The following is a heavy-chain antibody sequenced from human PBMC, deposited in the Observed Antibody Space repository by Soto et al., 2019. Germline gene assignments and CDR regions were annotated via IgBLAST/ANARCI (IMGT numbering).Heavy chain of an antibody. D-gene: IGHD1-20*01. J-gene: IGHJ5*02. CDR2: ISGSGGST. CDR3: AKGQTNWNDFNWFDP. CDR1: GFTFSSYA. V-gene: IGHV3-23*01. Sequence: GGSLRLSCAASGFTFSSYAMSWVRQAPGKGLEWVSAISGSGGSTYYADSVKGRLTISRDNSKNTLYLQMNSLRAEDTAVYYCAKGQTNWNDFNWFDPWGQGTLVTVSS.